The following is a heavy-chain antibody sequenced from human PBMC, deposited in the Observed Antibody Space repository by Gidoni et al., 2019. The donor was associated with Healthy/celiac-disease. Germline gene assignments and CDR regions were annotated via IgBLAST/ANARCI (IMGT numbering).Heavy chain of an antibody. D-gene: IGHD1-26*01. Sequence: QVQLQESGPGLVKPSETLSLPCALSVYSIRRGYYWGWIRHPPGKVLEWIGSIYHSGSTYYNPSIKSRVTISVDTSKNQFSLKLSSVTAADTAVYYCATSGSYYGRFDWFDPWGQGTLVTVSS. CDR1: VYSIRRGYY. CDR3: ATSGSYYGRFDWFDP. CDR2: IYHSGST. V-gene: IGHV4-38-2*01. J-gene: IGHJ5*02.